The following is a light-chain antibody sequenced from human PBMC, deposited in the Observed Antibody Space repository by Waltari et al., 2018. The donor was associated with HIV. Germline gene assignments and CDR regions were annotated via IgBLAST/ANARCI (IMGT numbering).Light chain of an antibody. V-gene: IGLV3-1*01. CDR3: QTWGTSSYF. CDR2: RDV. CDR1: ILGSRY. Sequence: SYELTQPPSVSVSPGQTASIACSGDILGSRYASWYQQKPGQSPVLVIYRDVKRPSGIPERFSGSNSGNTATLTITGAQAMDEADYYCQTWGTSSYFFGSGTKVTVL. J-gene: IGLJ1*01.